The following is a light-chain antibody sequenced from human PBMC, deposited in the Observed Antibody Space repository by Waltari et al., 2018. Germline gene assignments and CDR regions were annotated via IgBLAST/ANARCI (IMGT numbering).Light chain of an antibody. CDR2: DND. V-gene: IGLV1-51*01. Sequence: QSVLTLHPPVSAAQGQKATISCSARRYHIGSKCVSWYQPLPGTAPKLLIYDNDKRPSGIPDRFSGSKSGTSASLGIAGLLTGDAADYYCGTWDSSMHWVFGGGTKLTVL. J-gene: IGLJ3*02. CDR1: RYHIGSKC. CDR3: GTWDSSMHWV.